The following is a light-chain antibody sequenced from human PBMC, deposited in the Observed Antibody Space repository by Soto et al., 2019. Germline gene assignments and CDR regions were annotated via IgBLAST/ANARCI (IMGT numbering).Light chain of an antibody. CDR1: SSNIGSNT. Sequence: QSVLTQPPSASGTPGQRVTISCSGSSSNIGSNTVNWYQQLPGTAPKLLIYSNNQRPSGVPDRFSGSKSGTSASLVISGLQSEDEADYYCAAWDDSLNGDWVFGGGTKVTVL. CDR3: AAWDDSLNGDWV. CDR2: SNN. J-gene: IGLJ3*02. V-gene: IGLV1-44*01.